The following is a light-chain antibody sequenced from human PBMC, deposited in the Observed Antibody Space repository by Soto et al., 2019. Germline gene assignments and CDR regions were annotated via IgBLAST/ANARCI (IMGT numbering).Light chain of an antibody. CDR1: QSISSW. J-gene: IGKJ1*01. CDR3: QQYQSSWT. V-gene: IGKV1-5*01. Sequence: SPSTLPASVGDRVTITCRASQSISSWLAWYQQKPGKAPNLLIYDASSLESGVPSRFSGSGSGTEFTLTISSLQPDDFATYYCQQYQSSWTFGQGTKVDIK. CDR2: DAS.